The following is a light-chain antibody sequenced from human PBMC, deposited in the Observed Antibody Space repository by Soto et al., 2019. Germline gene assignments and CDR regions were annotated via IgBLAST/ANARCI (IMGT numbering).Light chain of an antibody. CDR2: GAS. CDR1: QTIYTNY. Sequence: EIVLTQSPGTLSLSPGEGATLSCRASQTIYTNYLAWYQQKPGQAPRLLLSGASNRATGIPDRFSGSGSGTDFTLTIRRLESEDFAVYYCQRYGSSPPHTFGQGTKLE. J-gene: IGKJ2*01. CDR3: QRYGSSPPHT. V-gene: IGKV3-20*01.